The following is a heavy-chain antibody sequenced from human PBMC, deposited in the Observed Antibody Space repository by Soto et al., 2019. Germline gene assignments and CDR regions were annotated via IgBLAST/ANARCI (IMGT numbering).Heavy chain of an antibody. CDR1: GGSISSNNW. CDR3: VRIPHYSSTMDV. Sequence: SETLSLTCAVSGGSISSNNWWTWVRQSPGKGLEWIGEIFHSGSTNYNPSLKSRVTISLDKSKDQFSLNLNSVTAADTAVYYYVRIPHYSSTMDVWGQGTTVTVSS. CDR2: IFHSGST. J-gene: IGHJ6*02. V-gene: IGHV4-4*02.